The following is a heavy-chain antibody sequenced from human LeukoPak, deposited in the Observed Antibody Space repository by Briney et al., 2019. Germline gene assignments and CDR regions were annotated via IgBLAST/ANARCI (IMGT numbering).Heavy chain of an antibody. J-gene: IGHJ4*02. D-gene: IGHD6-19*01. CDR1: GGSISSGGYA. CDR3: ATLAVATTSEYDY. Sequence: SQTLSLTCAVSGGSISSGGYASSWIRQPPGKGLEWIGYIYYSGSTYYNPSLKSRLTISVDRSKNQFSLKLTSVTAADTGVYYCATLAVATTSEYDYWGQGTLVTVSS. V-gene: IGHV4-30-2*01. CDR2: IYYSGST.